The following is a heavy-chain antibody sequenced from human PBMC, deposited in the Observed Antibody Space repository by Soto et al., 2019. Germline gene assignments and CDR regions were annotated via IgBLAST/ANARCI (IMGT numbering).Heavy chain of an antibody. CDR1: GGSFSGYY. CDR2: INHSGST. CDR3: ERENDFWSGYGRGTYYYYYMDV. V-gene: IGHV4-34*01. J-gene: IGHJ6*03. Sequence: QVQLQQWGAGLLKPSETLSLTCAVYGGSFSGYYWSWIRQPPGKGLEWIGEINHSGSTNYNPSLKRRVTISVDPSKNQFSLKLSYVTAEDTDVYYCERENDFWSGYGRGTYYYYYMDVWGKGTTVTVSS. D-gene: IGHD3-3*01.